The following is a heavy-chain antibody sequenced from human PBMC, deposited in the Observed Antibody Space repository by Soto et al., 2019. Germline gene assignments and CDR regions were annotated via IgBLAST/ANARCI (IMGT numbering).Heavy chain of an antibody. Sequence: ASVKVSCKASGYTFTSYGMNWVRQAPGRGLEWMGWINPGNGNTKYSQKLQGRVIMTRDTSTSTAYMELRSLRSDDTAVYYCASMYYYDSSGYYYLDYWGQGTLVTVAS. CDR3: ASMYYYDSSGYYYLDY. CDR1: GYTFTSYG. D-gene: IGHD3-22*01. CDR2: INPGNGNT. V-gene: IGHV1-3*01. J-gene: IGHJ4*02.